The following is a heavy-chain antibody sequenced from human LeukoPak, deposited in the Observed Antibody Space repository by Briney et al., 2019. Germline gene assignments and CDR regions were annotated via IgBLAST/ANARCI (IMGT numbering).Heavy chain of an antibody. CDR2: IYYSGGT. D-gene: IGHD6-19*01. CDR1: GGSISSYY. J-gene: IGHJ6*03. V-gene: IGHV4-59*12. Sequence: SETLSLTCTVSGGSISSYYWSWIRQPPGKGLEWIGYIYYSGGTNYNPSLKSRVTISVDTSKNQFSLKLSSVTAADTAVYYCARGPRYSSGWYSVDYYYYMDVWGKGTTVTVSS. CDR3: ARGPRYSSGWYSVDYYYYMDV.